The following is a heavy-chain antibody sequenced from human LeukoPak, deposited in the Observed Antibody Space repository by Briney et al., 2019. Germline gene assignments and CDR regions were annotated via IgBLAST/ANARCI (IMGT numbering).Heavy chain of an antibody. V-gene: IGHV1-24*01. D-gene: IGHD3-10*01. J-gene: IGHJ6*03. Sequence: GASVKVSCKVSGSRLTELSMHLVRQAPGKGLEWMGGFDPEDGETIYEQKFQGGVTMTEDTSTDTAYMYLSRLRSHDTAVYYCATDNNITMVRGVITVYYYMDVWGKGTTVTIS. CDR3: ATDNNITMVRGVITVYYYMDV. CDR2: FDPEDGET. CDR1: GSRLTELS.